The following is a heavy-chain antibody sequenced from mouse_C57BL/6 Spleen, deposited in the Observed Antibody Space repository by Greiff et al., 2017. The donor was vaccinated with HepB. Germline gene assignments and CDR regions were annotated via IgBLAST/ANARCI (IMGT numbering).Heavy chain of an antibody. CDR1: GYTFTDYE. J-gene: IGHJ3*02. Sequence: VKLVESGAELVRPGASVTLSCKASGYTFTDYEMHWVKQTPVHGLEWIGAIDPETGGTAYNQKFKGKAILTADKSSSTAYMELRSLTSEDSAVYYCTRGDGGWGQGTLVTVSA. CDR2: IDPETGGT. D-gene: IGHD3-3*01. CDR3: TRGDGG. V-gene: IGHV1-15*01.